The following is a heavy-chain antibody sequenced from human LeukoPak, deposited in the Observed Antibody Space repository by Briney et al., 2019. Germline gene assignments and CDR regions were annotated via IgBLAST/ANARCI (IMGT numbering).Heavy chain of an antibody. D-gene: IGHD3-10*01. J-gene: IGHJ4*02. Sequence: SETLSLTCTVSGGSISSSSYYWGWIRQPPGKGLGWIGSIYYSGSTYYNPSLKSRVTISVDTSKNQFSLKLSSVTAADTAVYYCARTRYYYNSRSYGAPYYFDYWGQGTLVTVSS. V-gene: IGHV4-39*01. CDR3: ARTRYYYNSRSYGAPYYFDY. CDR1: GGSISSSSYY. CDR2: IYYSGST.